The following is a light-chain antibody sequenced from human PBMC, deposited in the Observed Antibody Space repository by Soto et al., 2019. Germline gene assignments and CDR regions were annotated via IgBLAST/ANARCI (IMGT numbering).Light chain of an antibody. CDR2: DDD. Sequence: QSGLTQPPSVSPAPGQKVTISCSGSSSNIGGNSGSWYQQLPGTAPKLLIYDDDKRPSGIPDRFSGSKSGTSATLGITGFQTGDEADYYCGSWDSSLSAYVFATGTKVTVL. CDR3: GSWDSSLSAYV. V-gene: IGLV1-51*01. CDR1: SSNIGGNS. J-gene: IGLJ1*01.